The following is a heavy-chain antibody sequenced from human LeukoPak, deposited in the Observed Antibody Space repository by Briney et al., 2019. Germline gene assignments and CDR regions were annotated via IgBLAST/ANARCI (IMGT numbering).Heavy chain of an antibody. CDR2: IYYSGST. CDR1: GGSISSYY. Sequence: KTSETLSLTCTVSGGSISSYYWSWIRQPPGKGLEWIGSIYYSGSTYYNVSLKSRVTISVDTSKNQFSLRLSSVTAADTAVYYCARRVWYSSSFAFDIWGQGTMVTVSS. V-gene: IGHV4-59*05. D-gene: IGHD6-13*01. CDR3: ARRVWYSSSFAFDI. J-gene: IGHJ3*02.